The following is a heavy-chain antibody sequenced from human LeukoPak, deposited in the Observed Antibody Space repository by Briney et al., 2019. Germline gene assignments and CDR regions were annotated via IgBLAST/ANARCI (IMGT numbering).Heavy chain of an antibody. CDR3: ARDRSGEAFDI. D-gene: IGHD3-16*01. Sequence: GGSLRLSCAASGFTFSGYYMSWIRQAPGKGLEWVSYISSSSSYTNYADSVKGRFTISRDNAKNSLYLQMNSLRAEDTAVYYCARDRSGEAFDIRGQGTMVTVSS. CDR1: GFTFSGYY. J-gene: IGHJ3*02. CDR2: ISSSSSYT. V-gene: IGHV3-11*05.